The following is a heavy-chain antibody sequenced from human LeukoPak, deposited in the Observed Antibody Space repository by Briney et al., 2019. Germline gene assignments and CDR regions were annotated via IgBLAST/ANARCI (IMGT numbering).Heavy chain of an antibody. D-gene: IGHD1-26*01. J-gene: IGHJ6*03. CDR1: GFTVSSNS. V-gene: IGHV3-23*01. CDR3: AKRSGSYYYYMDV. CDR2: ISGSGGST. Sequence: GGSLRLSCTVSGFTVSSNSMSWVRQAPGKGLEWVSAISGSGGSTYYADSVKGRFTISRDNSKNTLYLQMNSLRAEDTAVYYCAKRSGSYYYYMDVWGKGTTVTISS.